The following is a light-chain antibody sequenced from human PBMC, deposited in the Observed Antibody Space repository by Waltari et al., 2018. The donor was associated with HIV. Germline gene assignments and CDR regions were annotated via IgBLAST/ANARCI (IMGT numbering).Light chain of an antibody. CDR1: SSDVGSYNL. CDR2: EVS. V-gene: IGLV2-23*02. Sequence: QSALTQPASVSGSPGQSITISCTGTSSDVGSYNLVSWYQQHPGKAPKLMIYEVSKRPSGVSNRFSGSKSGNTSSLTISVLQAEDDADYYCCSYAGSSTYVFGTGTKVTVL. CDR3: CSYAGSSTYV. J-gene: IGLJ1*01.